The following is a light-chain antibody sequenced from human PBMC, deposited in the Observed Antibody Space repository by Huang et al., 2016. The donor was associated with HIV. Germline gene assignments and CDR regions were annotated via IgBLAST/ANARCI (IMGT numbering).Light chain of an antibody. CDR3: QQTYRTPYT. V-gene: IGKV1-39*01. Sequence: DIQMTQSPSSLSTFVGVRVTITCRASQNINPFLHWYQEKPGKAPRLLIYSASSLEHGVPARFSGSASGTEFTLTVSSVQPDDSATYYCQQTYRTPYTFGQGTKLDI. J-gene: IGKJ2*01. CDR1: QNINPF. CDR2: SAS.